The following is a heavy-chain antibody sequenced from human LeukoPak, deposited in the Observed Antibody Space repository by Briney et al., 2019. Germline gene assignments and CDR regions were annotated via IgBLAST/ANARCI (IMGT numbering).Heavy chain of an antibody. CDR2: ISAYNGNT. CDR3: ARVFSGQQLHY. CDR1: GYTFTIYA. J-gene: IGHJ4*01. Sequence: ASVKVTLPSSGYTFTIYAISRVRQAPGQGLEWMGWISAYNGNTDYAQKLQGRVNITTDTSTSTAYMELRSLRSDDTAVYYCARVFSGQQLHYWYHGPVITVSS. V-gene: IGHV1-18*01. D-gene: IGHD6-13*01.